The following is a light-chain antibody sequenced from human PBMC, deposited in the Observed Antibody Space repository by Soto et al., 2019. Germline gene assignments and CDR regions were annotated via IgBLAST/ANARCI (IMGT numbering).Light chain of an antibody. J-gene: IGLJ3*02. V-gene: IGLV5-37*01. CDR1: SDINVVDYD. CDR2: YYSDSDK. CDR3: MILPSKALRV. Sequence: QSVLTQPPSSSASPGESARLTCTLPSDINVVDYDIYWYQQKPGSPPRYLLFYYSDSDKGQGSGVPSRFSGSKDASANTGILLISGLQSEDEADYYCMILPSKALRVFGGGTKLTVL.